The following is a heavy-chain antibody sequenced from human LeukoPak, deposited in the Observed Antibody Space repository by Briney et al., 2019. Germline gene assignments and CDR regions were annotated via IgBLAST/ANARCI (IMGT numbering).Heavy chain of an antibody. J-gene: IGHJ4*02. V-gene: IGHV3-30*18. CDR1: GFTFSSYG. CDR3: AKAHSGSYPTIDY. D-gene: IGHD1-26*01. CDR2: ISYDGSNK. Sequence: PGGSLRLSCAASGFTFSSYGMHWVRQAPGKGLEWVAVISYDGSNKYYADSVKGRFTISRDNSKNTLYLQMNSLRAEDTAVYYCAKAHSGSYPTIDYWGQGTLVTVSS.